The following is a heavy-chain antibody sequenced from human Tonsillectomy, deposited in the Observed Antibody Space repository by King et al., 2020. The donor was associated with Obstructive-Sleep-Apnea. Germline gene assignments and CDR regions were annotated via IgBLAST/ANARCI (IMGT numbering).Heavy chain of an antibody. CDR1: GGSFSGYY. J-gene: IGHJ4*02. V-gene: IGHV4-34*01. CDR2: INHSGST. CDR3: ARRITMVRGVTDDY. D-gene: IGHD3-10*01. Sequence: VQLQQWGAGLLKPSETLSLTCAVYGGSFSGYYWSWIRQPPGKGLEGIGEINHSGSTNYNPSLESRVTLSVDTSKNQFSLKLCSVTAADTAVYYCARRITMVRGVTDDYWGQGTLVTVSS.